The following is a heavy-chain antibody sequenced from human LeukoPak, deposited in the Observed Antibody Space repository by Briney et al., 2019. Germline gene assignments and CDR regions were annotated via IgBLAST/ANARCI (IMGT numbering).Heavy chain of an antibody. V-gene: IGHV3-7*01. CDR3: AREVRSLGWGPPPLDY. J-gene: IGHJ4*02. D-gene: IGHD3-3*01. CDR1: GFSFSTFW. Sequence: PGGSLRLSCTASGFSFSTFWVTWVRQAPGTGLEWVAHLNQDGDEKHYMSSLKGRFSISRDNAKNSMYLQMNSLRVEDTAVYYCAREVRSLGWGPPPLDYWGQGTLVTVSS. CDR2: LNQDGDEK.